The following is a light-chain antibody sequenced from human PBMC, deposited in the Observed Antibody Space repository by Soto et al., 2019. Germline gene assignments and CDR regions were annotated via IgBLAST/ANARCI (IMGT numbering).Light chain of an antibody. CDR3: QRYYNGPFT. V-gene: IGKV1-27*01. J-gene: IGKJ4*01. CDR2: AAS. Sequence: DIPVTQYPSSLSASVGDRVTITCRASQGIKNYLAWYQQKPGEIPKLLIYAASTLESGIPPRFSGSGSGTDFTLTINNLQPEDVATYYCQRYYNGPFTFGGGTKVEIK. CDR1: QGIKNY.